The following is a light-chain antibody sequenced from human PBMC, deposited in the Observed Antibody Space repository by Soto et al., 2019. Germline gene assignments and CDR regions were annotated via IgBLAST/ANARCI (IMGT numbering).Light chain of an antibody. J-gene: IGLJ1*01. V-gene: IGLV2-23*01. CDR2: EGS. Sequence: QSVLTQPASVSGSPGQSITISCTGTSSDVGSYNLVSWYQQHQGKAPKLMIYEGSKRPSGVSNRFSGSKSGHTASLTISGLQAEDEADYYCCSYAGSSTYVFGTGTKVTVL. CDR1: SSDVGSYNL. CDR3: CSYAGSSTYV.